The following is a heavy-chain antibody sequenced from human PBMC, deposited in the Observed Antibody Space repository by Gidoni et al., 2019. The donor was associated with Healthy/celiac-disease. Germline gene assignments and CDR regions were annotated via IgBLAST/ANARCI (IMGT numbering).Heavy chain of an antibody. CDR2: ISSSSSYT. CDR3: ARGGYSTQVRYYYYGMDV. Sequence: QVQLVESGGGLVKPGGSLRLSCAASGFTFSDYYMSWIRQAPGKGLEWVSYISSSSSYTNYADSVKGRVTISRDNAKNSLYLQMNSLRAEDTAVYYCARGGYSTQVRYYYYGMDVWGQGTTVTVSS. D-gene: IGHD4-4*01. J-gene: IGHJ6*02. V-gene: IGHV3-11*06. CDR1: GFTFSDYY.